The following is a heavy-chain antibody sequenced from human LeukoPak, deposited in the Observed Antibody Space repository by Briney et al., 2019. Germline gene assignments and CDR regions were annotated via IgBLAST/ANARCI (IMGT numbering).Heavy chain of an antibody. J-gene: IGHJ4*02. D-gene: IGHD3-22*01. V-gene: IGHV4-39*01. Sequence: SETLSLTCTVSGGSISSSSYYWGWIRQPPGKGLEWIGNIYYSGSTYYNPSLKSRVTISVDTSRNQFSLKLSSVTAADTAVYYCASWDSSGYKYYFDFWGQGTLVTVSS. CDR2: IYYSGST. CDR1: GGSISSSSYY. CDR3: ASWDSSGYKYYFDF.